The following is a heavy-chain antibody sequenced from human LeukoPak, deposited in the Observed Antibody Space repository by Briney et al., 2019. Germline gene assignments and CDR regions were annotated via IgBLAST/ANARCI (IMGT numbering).Heavy chain of an antibody. CDR1: GGSISSYY. V-gene: IGHV4-59*01. Sequence: SETLSLTCTVSGGSISSYYWSWIRQPPGKGLEWIGYISYSGSTNYTQSLRSRVSMSVDTAKNQFSLTLSSVTAAETAIYYCARAQRLGNYYTVGYYGMDVWGQGTTVTVSS. J-gene: IGHJ6*02. CDR3: ARAQRLGNYYTVGYYGMDV. CDR2: ISYSGST. D-gene: IGHD3-10*01.